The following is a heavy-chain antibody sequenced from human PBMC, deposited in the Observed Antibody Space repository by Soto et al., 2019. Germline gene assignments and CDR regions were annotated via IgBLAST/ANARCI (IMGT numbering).Heavy chain of an antibody. D-gene: IGHD2-2*01. Sequence: QVQLVESGGGVVQPGRSLRLSCAASGFTFSSYGMHWVRQAPGKGLEWVAVISYDGSNKYYADSVKGRFTISRDNSKNTLYLQMNSLRAEDTAVYYCAKGGYCSSTSCYSRGEDAFDIWGQGTMVTVSS. J-gene: IGHJ3*02. CDR2: ISYDGSNK. V-gene: IGHV3-30*18. CDR3: AKGGYCSSTSCYSRGEDAFDI. CDR1: GFTFSSYG.